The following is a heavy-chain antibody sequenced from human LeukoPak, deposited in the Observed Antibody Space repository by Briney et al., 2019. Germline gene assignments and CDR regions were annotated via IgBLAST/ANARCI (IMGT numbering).Heavy chain of an antibody. J-gene: IGHJ4*02. D-gene: IGHD6-13*01. CDR1: GFTFSNYW. CDR2: INSDGSSR. Sequence: PGGSLRLSCAASGFTFSNYWMHWVRQAPGKGLVWVSRINSDGSSRNYADSVKGRFTISRDNAKNTLYLQMNSLRAEDTAVYYCASAPPHRIAAGGDYWGQGPLVTVS. V-gene: IGHV3-74*01. CDR3: ASAPPHRIAAGGDY.